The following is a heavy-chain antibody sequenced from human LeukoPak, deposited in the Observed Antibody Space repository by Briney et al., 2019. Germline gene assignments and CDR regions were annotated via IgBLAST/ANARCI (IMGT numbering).Heavy chain of an antibody. J-gene: IGHJ4*02. CDR3: ARVHGYCSSTSCYEGHSDY. CDR1: GFTFSSYS. V-gene: IGHV3-21*01. D-gene: IGHD2-2*01. Sequence: GGSLRLSCAASGFTFSSYSMNWVRQAPGKGLEWVSSISSSSSYIYYADSVKGRFTISRDNAKNSLYLQMNSLRAEDTAVYYCARVHGYCSSTSCYEGHSDYWGQGTLVTVSS. CDR2: ISSSSSYI.